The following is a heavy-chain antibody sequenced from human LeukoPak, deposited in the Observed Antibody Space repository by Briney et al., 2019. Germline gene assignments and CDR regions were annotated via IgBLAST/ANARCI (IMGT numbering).Heavy chain of an antibody. D-gene: IGHD5-12*01. CDR2: MNPNSGNT. CDR3: ARLYTGYDWAVHGDAFDI. V-gene: IGHV1-8*01. J-gene: IGHJ3*02. CDR1: GYTFTSYD. Sequence: DSVTVSCKASGYTFTSYDINGVRQAPGQGVEGRGGMNPNSGNTDYAQKFKGRVTITRNTSISTAYMELSSLRAEDTAVYYCARLYTGYDWAVHGDAFDIWGQGTMVTVSS.